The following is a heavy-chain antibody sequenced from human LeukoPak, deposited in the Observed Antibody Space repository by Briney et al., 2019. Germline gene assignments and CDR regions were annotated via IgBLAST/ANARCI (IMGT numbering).Heavy chain of an antibody. J-gene: IGHJ5*02. CDR3: ASGQVRYPS. CDR1: GGSFSDYY. V-gene: IGHV4-34*01. D-gene: IGHD2-2*02. Sequence: SETLSLTCAVYGGSFSDYYWSWIRQPPGKGLEWIGEINHSGSTNYNPSLKSRVTISADTSKNQFSLKLSSVTAADTAVYYCASGQVRYPSWGQGTLVTVSS. CDR2: INHSGST.